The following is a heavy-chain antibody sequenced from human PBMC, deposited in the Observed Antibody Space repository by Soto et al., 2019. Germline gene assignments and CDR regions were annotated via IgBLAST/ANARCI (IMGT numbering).Heavy chain of an antibody. CDR2: INAGNGNT. J-gene: IGHJ4*02. CDR3: AKSATVPAAIAY. Sequence: QVQLVQSGAEVKKPGASVKVSCKASGYTFTSYAMHWVRQAPGQRLEWMGWINAGNGNTKYAQKFQGRVTITRDTSASTAYMELSSLRSEDTAVYYCAKSATVPAAIAYWGQGTLVTVSS. D-gene: IGHD2-2*02. CDR1: GYTFTSYA. V-gene: IGHV1-3*01.